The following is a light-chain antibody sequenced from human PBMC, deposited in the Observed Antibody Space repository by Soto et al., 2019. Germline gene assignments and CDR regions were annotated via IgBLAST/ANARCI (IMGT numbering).Light chain of an antibody. CDR3: QQYNSYST. J-gene: IGKJ1*01. CDR1: QSISSW. Sequence: DIQMTQSPSLLSASVVDRVTITCRSSQSISSWLAWYQQKPGKAPKLLIYDASSLESGVPSRFSGSGSGTEFTLTISSLQPDDFATYYCQQYNSYSTFGQGTKVDIK. V-gene: IGKV1-5*01. CDR2: DAS.